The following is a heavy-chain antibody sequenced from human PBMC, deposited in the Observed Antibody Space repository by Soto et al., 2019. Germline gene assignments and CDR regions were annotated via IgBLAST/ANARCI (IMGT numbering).Heavy chain of an antibody. D-gene: IGHD6-13*01. J-gene: IGHJ6*02. CDR1: GFSLSTSGVG. V-gene: IGHV2-5*02. Sequence: QITLKESGPTLVKPTQTLTLTCTFSGFSLSTSGVGVGWIRQPPGKALEWLALIYWDDDKRYSPSLKSRLTITKXXSXNLXVLTMTNMDPVDTATYYCAHRGIGYSSSWFGPMDVWGQGTTVTVSS. CDR2: IYWDDDK. CDR3: AHRGIGYSSSWFGPMDV.